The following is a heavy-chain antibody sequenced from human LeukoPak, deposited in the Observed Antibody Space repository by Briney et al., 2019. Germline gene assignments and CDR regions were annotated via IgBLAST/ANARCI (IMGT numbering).Heavy chain of an antibody. V-gene: IGHV3-7*01. CDR1: GFTFSRRW. CDR3: ARTVPGYPDDYFDY. Sequence: GGSLRLSCAASGFTFSRRWMSWVRQAPGKGLERVAHMNEDGSAIYYVDSAKGRFTISRDNAKNSLYLQMNGLTVADTAVYYCARTVPGYPDDYFDYWGQGTPVTVSS. D-gene: IGHD6-19*01. CDR2: MNEDGSAI. J-gene: IGHJ4*02.